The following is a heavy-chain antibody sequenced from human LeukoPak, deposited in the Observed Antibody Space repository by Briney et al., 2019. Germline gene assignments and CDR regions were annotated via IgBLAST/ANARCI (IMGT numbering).Heavy chain of an antibody. V-gene: IGHV3-33*01. Sequence: GGSLRLSCAASGFTFSSYGMHWVRQAPGKGLEWVAVIWYDGSNKYYADSMKGRFTISRDNSKNTLYLQMNSLRAEDTAVYYCASESKKYYYYMDVWGKGTTVTVSS. CDR3: ASESKKYYYYMDV. J-gene: IGHJ6*03. CDR1: GFTFSSYG. CDR2: IWYDGSNK.